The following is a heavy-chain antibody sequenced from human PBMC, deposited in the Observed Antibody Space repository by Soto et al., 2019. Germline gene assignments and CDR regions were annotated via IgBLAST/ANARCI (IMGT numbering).Heavy chain of an antibody. CDR2: ISAYNGNT. V-gene: IGHV1-18*04. J-gene: IGHJ6*02. D-gene: IGHD3-3*01. CDR1: GYTFTSYG. Sequence: ASVKVSCKASGYTFTSYGISWVRQAPGQGLEWMGWISAYNGNTNYAQKLQGRVTMTTDTSTSTAYMELRSLRSDDTAEYYCARDERYDFWSGYYTGPHYYYYYGMDVWGQGTTVTVSS. CDR3: ARDERYDFWSGYYTGPHYYYYYGMDV.